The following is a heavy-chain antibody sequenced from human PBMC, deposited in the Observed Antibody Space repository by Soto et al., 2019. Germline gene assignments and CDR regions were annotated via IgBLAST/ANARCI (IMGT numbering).Heavy chain of an antibody. J-gene: IGHJ4*02. CDR2: IYPGDSDT. Sequence: PGESLKISCKGSGYTFSTYCIAWVLQMPGKGLEWMGIIYPGDSDTKYSPAFQGQVTISADKSINTAYLQWTSLEASDTAMYYCARKFAPEFFDSWGQGTLVTVSS. D-gene: IGHD3-10*01. CDR3: ARKFAPEFFDS. V-gene: IGHV5-51*01. CDR1: GYTFSTYC.